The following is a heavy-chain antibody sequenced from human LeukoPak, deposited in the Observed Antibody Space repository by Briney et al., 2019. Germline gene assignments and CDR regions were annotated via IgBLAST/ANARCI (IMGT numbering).Heavy chain of an antibody. J-gene: IGHJ3*02. V-gene: IGHV3-11*01. CDR3: ARKWYGVLTGYAFDI. CDR2: ISSSGSTI. D-gene: IGHD3-9*01. CDR1: GFTFSDYY. Sequence: GGSLRLSCAASGFTFSDYYMSWIRQAPGKGLEWVSYISSSGSTIYYADSVKGRFTISRDNAKNSLYLRMNSLRAEDTAVYYCARKWYGVLTGYAFDIWGQGTMVTVSS.